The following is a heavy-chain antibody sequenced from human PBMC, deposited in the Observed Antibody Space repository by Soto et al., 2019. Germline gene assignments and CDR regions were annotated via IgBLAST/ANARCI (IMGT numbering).Heavy chain of an antibody. CDR2: IYYSVST. Sequence: PSETRSLTCTVSGGSISSSTYYWGWIRQPPGKGLEWIGSIYYSVSTYYNPSLKSRVTIYVDTSKKHFSLKLSSVTAADTAVYYCAGTVTGTTPYGRGPAFDIWGKGNMVTVSS. J-gene: IGHJ3*02. V-gene: IGHV4-39*01. CDR1: GGSISSSTYY. D-gene: IGHD1-20*01. CDR3: AGTVTGTTPYGRGPAFDI.